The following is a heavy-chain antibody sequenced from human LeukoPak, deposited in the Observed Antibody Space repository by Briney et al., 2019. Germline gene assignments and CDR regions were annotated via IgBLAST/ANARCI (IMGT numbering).Heavy chain of an antibody. CDR3: ARGFHWELPLLDY. CDR2: INPNSGGT. Sequence: ASVKVSCKASGYTFTGYHMHWVRQAPGQGLEWMGWINPNSGGTNYAQKFQGRVTMTRDTSISTAYMELSRLRSDDTAVYYCARGFHWELPLLDYWGQGTLVTVSS. J-gene: IGHJ4*02. CDR1: GYTFTGYH. D-gene: IGHD1-26*01. V-gene: IGHV1-2*02.